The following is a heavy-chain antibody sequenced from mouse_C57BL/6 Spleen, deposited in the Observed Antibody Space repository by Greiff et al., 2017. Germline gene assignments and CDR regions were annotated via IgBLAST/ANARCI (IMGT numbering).Heavy chain of an antibody. Sequence: VKLMESGPELVKPGASVKISCKASGYAFSSSWMNWVKQRPGKGLEWIGRIYPGDGDTNYNGKFKGKATLTADKSSSTAYMQLSSLTSEDSAVYFCARVATVVAKEEAWFAYWGQGTLVTVSA. D-gene: IGHD1-1*01. J-gene: IGHJ3*01. CDR1: GYAFSSSW. CDR2: IYPGDGDT. V-gene: IGHV1-82*01. CDR3: ARVATVVAKEEAWFAY.